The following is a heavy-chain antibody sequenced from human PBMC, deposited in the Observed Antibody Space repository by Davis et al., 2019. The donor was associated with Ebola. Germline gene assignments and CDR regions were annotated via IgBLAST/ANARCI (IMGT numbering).Heavy chain of an antibody. CDR1: GFTFTSYS. CDR3: AKDRGDYYDSSGYYYYYYYGMDV. Sequence: GGSLRLSCAASGFTFTSYSMNWVRQAPGKGLEWVSFITSSSSYIYYADSVKGRFTISRDNAKNSLYLRLNSLRAEDTAVYYCAKDRGDYYDSSGYYYYYYYGMDVWGQGTTVTVSS. CDR2: ITSSSSYI. J-gene: IGHJ6*02. V-gene: IGHV3-21*04. D-gene: IGHD3-22*01.